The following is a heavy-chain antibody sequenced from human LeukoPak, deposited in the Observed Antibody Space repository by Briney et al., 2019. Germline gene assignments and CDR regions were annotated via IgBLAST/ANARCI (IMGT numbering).Heavy chain of an antibody. J-gene: IGHJ4*02. Sequence: KPGGSLRLSCVASGFTFSSYTMNWVRQAPGKGLEWVSSMTSSSHSYYADSVKGRFTISRDNAKNSLFLQMNSLRAEDTAVYYCARDLDLWSGYKDYWGQGTLVTVSS. D-gene: IGHD3-3*01. CDR3: ARDLDLWSGYKDY. V-gene: IGHV3-21*01. CDR1: GFTFSSYT. CDR2: MTSSSHS.